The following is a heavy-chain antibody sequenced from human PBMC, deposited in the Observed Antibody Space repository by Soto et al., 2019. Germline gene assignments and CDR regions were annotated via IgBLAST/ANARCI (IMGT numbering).Heavy chain of an antibody. CDR3: ARGSGGDIVVVPAAPPSYHYYYYMDV. D-gene: IGHD2-2*01. V-gene: IGHV4-59*12. J-gene: IGHJ6*03. Sequence: SETLSLTCTVSRGSISSYYWSWIRQPPGKGLEWIGYIYYSGSTNYNPSLKSRVTISVDTSKNQFSLKLSSVTAADTAVYYCARGSGGDIVVVPAAPPSYHYYYYMDVWGKGTTVTVSS. CDR2: IYYSGST. CDR1: RGSISSYY.